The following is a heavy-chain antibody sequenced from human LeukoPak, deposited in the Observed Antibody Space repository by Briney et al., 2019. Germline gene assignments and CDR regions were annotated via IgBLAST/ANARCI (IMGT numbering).Heavy chain of an antibody. Sequence: GGSLRLSCVASGFTFRDYGMHWVRQAPGKGLEWVAVISYDGSNKYYADSVKGRFTISRDNSKNTLYMEMNSLRAEDTAVYYCAKAFRGQRYYFDYWGQGTLVTVSS. CDR2: ISYDGSNK. J-gene: IGHJ4*02. D-gene: IGHD6-25*01. CDR3: AKAFRGQRYYFDY. CDR1: GFTFRDYG. V-gene: IGHV3-30*18.